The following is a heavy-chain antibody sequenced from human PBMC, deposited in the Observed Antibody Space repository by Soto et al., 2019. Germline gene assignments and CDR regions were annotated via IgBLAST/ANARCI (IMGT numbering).Heavy chain of an antibody. CDR2: IKQDGSEK. V-gene: IGHV3-7*03. J-gene: IGHJ4*02. D-gene: IGHD6-19*01. CDR3: ARDFGGGIAVAGMGFDY. CDR1: GFTFSSYW. Sequence: EVQMVESGGGLVQPGGSLRLSCAASGFTFSSYWMSWVRQAPGKGLEWVANIKQDGSEKYYVDSVKGRFTISRDNAKNSLYLQMNSLRAEDTAMYYCARDFGGGIAVAGMGFDYWGQGTVVSV.